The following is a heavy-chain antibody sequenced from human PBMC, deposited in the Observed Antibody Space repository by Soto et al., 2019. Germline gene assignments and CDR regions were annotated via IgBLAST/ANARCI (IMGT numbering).Heavy chain of an antibody. Sequence: EVQLVESGGGLVQPGGSLRLSCAASGFTFSSYSMNWVRQAPGKGLEWISYITSRSTTISYADSVKGRFTISRDNAKNSLYLQMNSLRADDTAFYYCARDYIYAFDIWGQGTMVTVSS. V-gene: IGHV3-48*01. CDR2: ITSRSTTI. J-gene: IGHJ3*02. CDR1: GFTFSSYS. CDR3: ARDYIYAFDI. D-gene: IGHD3-10*01.